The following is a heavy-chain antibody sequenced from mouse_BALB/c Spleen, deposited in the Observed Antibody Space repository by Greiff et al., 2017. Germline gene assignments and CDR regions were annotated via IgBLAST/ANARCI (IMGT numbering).Heavy chain of an antibody. J-gene: IGHJ4*01. CDR3: TRRGDSAMDY. CDR1: GFTFSSYT. Sequence: DVHLVESGGGLVKPGGSLKLSCAASGFTFSSYTMSWVRQTPEKRLEWVATISSGGSYTYYPDSVKGRFTISRDNAKNTLYLQMSSLKSEDTAMYYCTRRGDSAMDYWGQGTSVTVSS. V-gene: IGHV5-6-4*01. CDR2: ISSGGSYT.